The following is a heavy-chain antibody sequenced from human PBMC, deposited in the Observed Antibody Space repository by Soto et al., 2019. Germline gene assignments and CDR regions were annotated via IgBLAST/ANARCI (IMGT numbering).Heavy chain of an antibody. J-gene: IGHJ3*02. CDR2: TYYRSKWYN. CDR3: ARDLHSPMEGFYCSGGSCYSSAFDI. V-gene: IGHV6-1*01. Sequence: SQTLSLTCAISGDSVSSNSAAWNWIRQSPSRGLEWLGRTYYRSKWYNDYAVSVKSRITINPDTSKNQFSLQLNSVTPEDTAVYYCARDLHSPMEGFYCSGGSCYSSAFDIWGQGTMVTVSS. D-gene: IGHD2-15*01. CDR1: GDSVSSNSAA.